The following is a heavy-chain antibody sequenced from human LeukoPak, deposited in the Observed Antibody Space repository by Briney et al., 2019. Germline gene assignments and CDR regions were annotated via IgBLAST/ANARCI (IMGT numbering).Heavy chain of an antibody. CDR3: ARARYGGNPPEDY. V-gene: IGHV7-4-1*02. CDR2: IRTNTGIP. CDR1: GYTFSNYA. J-gene: IGHJ4*02. Sequence: GASVKVSCKASGYTFSNYAINWLRQAPGQGPEWMGWIRTNTGIPTYAQGFTGRFVFSLDTSTTTAYLQINALEPDDSAVYYCARARYGGNPPEDYWGQGTLVTVSS. D-gene: IGHD4-23*01.